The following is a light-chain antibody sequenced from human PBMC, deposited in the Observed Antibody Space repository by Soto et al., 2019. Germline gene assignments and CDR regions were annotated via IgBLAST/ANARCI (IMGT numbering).Light chain of an antibody. CDR3: QQRANWPIT. CDR2: DAS. J-gene: IGKJ5*01. CDR1: QSVGTQ. Sequence: EIVLTQSPATLPLSPGNRGTLSCRASQSVGTQLAWYQQKPGQAPRLLIYDASNRATGIPARFSGSGSGTDFTLTISSLEPEDFALYFCQQRANWPITFGQGTRLEIK. V-gene: IGKV3-11*01.